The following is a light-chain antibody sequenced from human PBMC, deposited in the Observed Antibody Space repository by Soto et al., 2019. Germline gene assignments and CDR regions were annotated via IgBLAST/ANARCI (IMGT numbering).Light chain of an antibody. CDR3: HQYYTTPIT. CDR2: WAS. J-gene: IGKJ5*01. CDR1: QSVLSTSNNKNY. Sequence: DIVLTQSPDSLAVSLGERATINCKSSQSVLSTSNNKNYLTWYQQKPGQPPKLLIYWASTRESGVPDRFSGSGSGTDFTLTISSLQAEDVAVYYRHQYYTTPITFGQGTRLEIK. V-gene: IGKV4-1*01.